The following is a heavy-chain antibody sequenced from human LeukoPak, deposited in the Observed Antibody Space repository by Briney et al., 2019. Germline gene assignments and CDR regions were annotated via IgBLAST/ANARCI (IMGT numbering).Heavy chain of an antibody. J-gene: IGHJ5*02. Sequence: QTLSLTCAISGDSVSSNSAAWNWIRQSPSRGLEWLGRTYYRSKWYNDYAVSVKSRITINPDTSKNQSSLQLNSVTPEDTAVYYCAGGVLRYFDWLLLDWFDPWGQGTLVIVSS. CDR3: AGGVLRYFDWLLLDWFDP. V-gene: IGHV6-1*01. CDR2: TYYRSKWYN. D-gene: IGHD3-9*01. CDR1: GDSVSSNSAA.